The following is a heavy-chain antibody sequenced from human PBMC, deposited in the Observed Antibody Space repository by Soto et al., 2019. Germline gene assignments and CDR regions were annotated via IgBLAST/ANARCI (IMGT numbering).Heavy chain of an antibody. CDR3: ARGYEPNWHAPHY. Sequence: QVLVQQLGAGLLKPSETLSLTCAVSGGSFSGYYWSWIRQPPGKGLEWIGEINHIERTNYIPSLKSRLTISVDTSKNQLSLNQNSVPAAAKAVYYCARGYEPNWHAPHYWGQGILVSVSS. J-gene: IGHJ4*02. CDR1: GGSFSGYY. V-gene: IGHV4-34*01. CDR2: INHIERT. D-gene: IGHD3-3*01.